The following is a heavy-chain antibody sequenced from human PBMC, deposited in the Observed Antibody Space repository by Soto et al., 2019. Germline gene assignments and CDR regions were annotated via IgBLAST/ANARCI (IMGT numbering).Heavy chain of an antibody. J-gene: IGHJ6*02. D-gene: IGHD3-10*01. V-gene: IGHV4-59*01. Sequence: SETLSLTCTVSGGSISSYYWSWIRQPPGKGLEWIGYIYYSGSTNYNPSLKSRVTTSVDTSKNQFSLKLSSVTAADTAVYYCARDQSLWFGEGYYYYYGMDVWGQGTTVTVSS. CDR2: IYYSGST. CDR1: GGSISSYY. CDR3: ARDQSLWFGEGYYYYYGMDV.